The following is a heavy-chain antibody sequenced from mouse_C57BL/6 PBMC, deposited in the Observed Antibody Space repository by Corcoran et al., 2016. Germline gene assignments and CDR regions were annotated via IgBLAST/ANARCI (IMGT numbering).Heavy chain of an antibody. CDR3: SKARSPYYAMYY. Sequence: DVQLQESGPGLVKPSQSLSLTCSVTGYSITSGYYWNWIRQFPGNKLEWMGYISYDGSNNYNPSLKNRVSITRDTSTNQFFLKLNSVTTEYTATYYCSKARSPYYAMYYWGQGTSVTVSS. J-gene: IGHJ4*01. CDR2: ISYDGSN. CDR1: GYSITSGYY. V-gene: IGHV3-6*01.